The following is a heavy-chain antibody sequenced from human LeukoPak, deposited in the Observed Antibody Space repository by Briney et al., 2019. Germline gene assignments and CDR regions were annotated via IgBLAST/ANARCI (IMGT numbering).Heavy chain of an antibody. CDR3: ARDTPIQFSSSSHYYYGMDV. CDR1: GYTFTSYG. D-gene: IGHD6-6*01. J-gene: IGHJ6*02. Sequence: GASVKVSCKASGYTFTSYGISWGRQAPGQGLEGRGWISAYKGNTNYAQKLQGRVTMTTDTSTSTAYMELRSLRSDDTAVYYCARDTPIQFSSSSHYYYGMDVWGQGTTVTVSS. V-gene: IGHV1-18*01. CDR2: ISAYKGNT.